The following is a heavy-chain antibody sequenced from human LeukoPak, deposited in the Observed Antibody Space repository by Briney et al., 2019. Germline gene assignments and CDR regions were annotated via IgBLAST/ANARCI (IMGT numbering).Heavy chain of an antibody. CDR1: GGSISSNSYY. V-gene: IGHV4-61*05. CDR2: IYYSGST. J-gene: IGHJ4*02. CDR3: ARRLTRPERFDS. D-gene: IGHD3-9*01. Sequence: SETLSLTCAVSGGSISSNSYYWGWVRQSPGKGLEWIGAIYYSGSTNYNPSLKSRVIISVDTSKNQFSLKLNSVTAADTAVYYCARRLTRPERFDSWGQGTLVTVSS.